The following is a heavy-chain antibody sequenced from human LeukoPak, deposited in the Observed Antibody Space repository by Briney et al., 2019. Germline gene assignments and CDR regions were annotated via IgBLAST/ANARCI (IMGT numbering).Heavy chain of an antibody. CDR2: IRYDGSNK. D-gene: IGHD2-2*01. CDR3: ANTVVVPAAIPFNY. V-gene: IGHV3-30*02. CDR1: GFSFSSYW. J-gene: IGHJ4*02. Sequence: GGSLRLSCAASGFSFSSYWMNWVRQAPGKGLEWVAFIRYDGSNKYYADSVKGRFTISRDNSKNTLYLQMNSLRAEDTAVYYCANTVVVPAAIPFNYWGQGTLVTVSS.